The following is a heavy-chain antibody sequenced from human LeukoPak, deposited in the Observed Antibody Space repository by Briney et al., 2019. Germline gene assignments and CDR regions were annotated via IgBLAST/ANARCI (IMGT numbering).Heavy chain of an antibody. CDR2: IYYSGST. CDR3: AREAYCGGDCYSGFDY. J-gene: IGHJ4*02. V-gene: IGHV4-59*01. D-gene: IGHD2-21*02. Sequence: SETLSLTCTVSGGSISSYHWSWIRQPPGKGLERIGYIYYSGSTNYNPSLKSRVTISVDTSKNQFSLTLSSVTAADTAVYYCAREAYCGGDCYSGFDYWGQGTLVTVSS. CDR1: GGSISSYH.